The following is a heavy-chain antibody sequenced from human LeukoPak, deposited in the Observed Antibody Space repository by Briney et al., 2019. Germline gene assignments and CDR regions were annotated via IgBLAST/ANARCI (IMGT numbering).Heavy chain of an antibody. J-gene: IGHJ5*02. Sequence: GGSLRLSCAAFGFTFSSYSMNWVRQAPGKGLEWVSSISSSSSYIYYADSVKGRFTISRDNAKNSLYLQMNSLRAEDTAVYYCARGHQDIVVVVHGWFDPWGQGTLVTVSS. CDR2: ISSSSSYI. V-gene: IGHV3-21*01. CDR1: GFTFSSYS. CDR3: ARGHQDIVVVVHGWFDP. D-gene: IGHD2-15*01.